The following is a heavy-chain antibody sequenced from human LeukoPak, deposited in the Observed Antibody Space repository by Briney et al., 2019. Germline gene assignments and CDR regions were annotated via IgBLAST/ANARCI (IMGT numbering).Heavy chain of an antibody. CDR2: IYHSGST. D-gene: IGHD6-19*01. J-gene: IGHJ3*02. V-gene: IGHV4-4*02. CDR1: GGSISSSNW. CDR3: ARGTGYSSGHTGTAFDI. Sequence: KPSGTLSLTCAVSGGSISSSNWWSWVRQPPGKGLEWIGEIYHSGSTNYNPSLKSRVTISVDKSKNQSSLKLSSVTAADTAVYYCARGTGYSSGHTGTAFDIWGQGTMVTVSS.